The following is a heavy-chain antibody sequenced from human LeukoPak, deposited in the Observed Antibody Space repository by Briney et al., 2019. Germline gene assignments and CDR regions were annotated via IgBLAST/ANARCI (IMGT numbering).Heavy chain of an antibody. V-gene: IGHV3-7*01. J-gene: IGHJ2*01. Sequence: GGSLRLSCAASGFTFSSYAMSWVRQAPGKGLEWVANIKQDGSEKYYVDSVKGRFTISRDNAKNSLYLQMNSLRAEDTAVYYCARDAPYCGGDCPSYWYFDLWGRGTLVTVSS. D-gene: IGHD2-21*02. CDR1: GFTFSSYA. CDR3: ARDAPYCGGDCPSYWYFDL. CDR2: IKQDGSEK.